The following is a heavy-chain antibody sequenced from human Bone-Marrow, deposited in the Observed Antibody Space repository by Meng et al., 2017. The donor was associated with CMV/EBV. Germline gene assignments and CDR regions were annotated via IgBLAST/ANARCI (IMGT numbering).Heavy chain of an antibody. CDR1: GYTFTSYY. V-gene: IGHV1-69*05. CDR2: IIPIFGMA. Sequence: SVKVSCKASGYTFTSYYMHWVRQAPGQGLEWMGGIIPIFGMANYAQKFQGRVTITTDESTGTAYMELSSLRSEDTAVYFCARDRTGDCSSTSCFNYYYYYGMDVWGQGTTVTVSS. D-gene: IGHD2-2*01. CDR3: ARDRTGDCSSTSCFNYYYYYGMDV. J-gene: IGHJ6*02.